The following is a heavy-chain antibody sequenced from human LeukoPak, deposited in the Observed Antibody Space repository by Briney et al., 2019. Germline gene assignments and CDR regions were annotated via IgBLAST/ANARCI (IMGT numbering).Heavy chain of an antibody. CDR1: GFTFSSYW. Sequence: GGSLRLSCAASGFTFSSYWMSWVRQAPGKGLEWVSYISSSGSTIYYADSVKGRFTISRDNAKNSLYLQMNSLRAEDTAVYYCATVGSGYPRHYYYYYMDVWGKGTTVTVSS. V-gene: IGHV3-48*04. CDR3: ATVGSGYPRHYYYYYMDV. CDR2: ISSSGSTI. D-gene: IGHD3-22*01. J-gene: IGHJ6*03.